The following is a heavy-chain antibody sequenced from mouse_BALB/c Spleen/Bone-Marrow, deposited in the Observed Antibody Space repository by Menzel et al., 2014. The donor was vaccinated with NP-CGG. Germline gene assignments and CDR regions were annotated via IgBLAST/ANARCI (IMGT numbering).Heavy chain of an antibody. J-gene: IGHJ2*01. Sequence: VKLVESGAELVRPGASVKLSCKASGYTFTSYWINWVKQRPGQGLEWIGNIYPSDSYTNYNQKFKDKATLTVDKSSSTAYMQLSSPTSEDSAVYYCTSEGCYGSSYVDYWGQGTTLTVSS. CDR1: GYTFTSYW. V-gene: IGHV1-69*02. CDR3: TSEGCYGSSYVDY. CDR2: IYPSDSYT. D-gene: IGHD1-1*01.